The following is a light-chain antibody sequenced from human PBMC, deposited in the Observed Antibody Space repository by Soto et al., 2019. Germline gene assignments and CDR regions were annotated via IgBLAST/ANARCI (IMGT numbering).Light chain of an antibody. CDR1: QSVNNN. J-gene: IGKJ4*01. Sequence: EIVMTQSPDTLSVSPGERAILSCRASQSVNNNLAWYQQRPGHAPRLLIYGASTRATGIPARFSGSGSGTEFILTISSLQSEDVAAYYCQKYNSAPLTFGGGTKVEIK. CDR2: GAS. CDR3: QKYNSAPLT. V-gene: IGKV3-15*01.